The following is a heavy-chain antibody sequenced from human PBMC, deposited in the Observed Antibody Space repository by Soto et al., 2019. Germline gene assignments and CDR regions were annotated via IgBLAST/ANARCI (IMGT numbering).Heavy chain of an antibody. D-gene: IGHD2-15*01. Sequence: GASVKVSCKASGYTFTSYVISWVRQAPGQGLEWMGWISAYNGNTNYAQKLQGRVTMTTDTSTSTAYMELRSLGSDDTAVYYCARDSEDIVVVVAARGHPGYAFDIWGQGTMVTVSS. J-gene: IGHJ3*02. CDR3: ARDSEDIVVVVAARGHPGYAFDI. CDR2: ISAYNGNT. V-gene: IGHV1-18*01. CDR1: GYTFTSYV.